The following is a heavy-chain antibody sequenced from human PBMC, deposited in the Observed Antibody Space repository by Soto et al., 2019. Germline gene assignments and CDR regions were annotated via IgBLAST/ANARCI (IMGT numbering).Heavy chain of an antibody. CDR2: IYASGNT. D-gene: IGHD6-13*01. Sequence: SETLSLTCTVSGASISDYYWSWIRQPAGKGLECIGRIYASGNTNYNPSLKSRVTMSVDTSKNQFSLTLNSVTAADTAVYYCARESRSALGTVEHWGRGTMVTVSS. CDR3: ARESRSALGTVEH. CDR1: GASISDYY. V-gene: IGHV4-4*07. J-gene: IGHJ4*02.